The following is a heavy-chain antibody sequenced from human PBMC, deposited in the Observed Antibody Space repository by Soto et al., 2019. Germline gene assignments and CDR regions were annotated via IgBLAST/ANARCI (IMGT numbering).Heavy chain of an antibody. V-gene: IGHV3-21*01. J-gene: IGHJ6*02. CDR1: GFTFSSYS. Sequence: GGSLRLSCAASGFTFSSYSMNWVRQAPGKGLEWVSSISSSSSYIYYADSVKGRFTISRDNAKNSLYLQMNSLRAQDTAVYYCARDQTYGSGTTGGDYYYGMDVWGQGTTVTVSS. D-gene: IGHD3-10*01. CDR3: ARDQTYGSGTTGGDYYYGMDV. CDR2: ISSSSSYI.